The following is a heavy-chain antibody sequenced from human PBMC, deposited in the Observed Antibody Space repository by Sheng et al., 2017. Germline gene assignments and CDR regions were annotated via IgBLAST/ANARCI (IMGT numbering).Heavy chain of an antibody. D-gene: IGHD4-17*01. J-gene: IGHJ6*02. V-gene: IGHV3-33*01. CDR2: IWYDGSNK. CDR1: GFTFSSYG. Sequence: QVQLVESGGGVVQPGRSLRLSCAASGFTFSSYGMHWVRQAPGKGLEWVAVIWYDGSNKYYADSVKGRFTISRDNSKNTLYLQMNSLRAEDTAVYYCAREGGLVTTVTQYYYYGMDVWGQGTTVTVSS. CDR3: AREGGLVTTVTQYYYYGMDV.